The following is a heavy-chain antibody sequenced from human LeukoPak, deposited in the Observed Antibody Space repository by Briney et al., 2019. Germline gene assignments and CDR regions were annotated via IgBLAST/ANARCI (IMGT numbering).Heavy chain of an antibody. J-gene: IGHJ4*02. D-gene: IGHD1-26*01. Sequence: GGSLRLSCAGSGFTFHSYGMTWVRQAPGKGLEWVSGISWNSGRINYADSVKGRFTISRDNAKNSLYLQMNSLRAEDTALYYCAKDFQGIVGATQIDFWGQGTLVTVSS. CDR1: GFTFHSYG. CDR3: AKDFQGIVGATQIDF. CDR2: ISWNSGRI. V-gene: IGHV3-9*01.